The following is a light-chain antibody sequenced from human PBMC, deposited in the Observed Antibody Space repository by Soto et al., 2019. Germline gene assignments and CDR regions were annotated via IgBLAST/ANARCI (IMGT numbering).Light chain of an antibody. CDR3: QHYKSDSEA. J-gene: IGKJ1*01. CDR1: QTIXSW. V-gene: IGKV1-5*03. CDR2: KAS. Sequence: IQVTQSPSTLSGSVGDRLTITCRASQTIXSWLVWCQQKPGKAPKIRXYKASTLTRGVPSRLSGSGSGTEFTLTISSLQPDDFATYYCQHYKSDSEAFGQGTKVDIK.